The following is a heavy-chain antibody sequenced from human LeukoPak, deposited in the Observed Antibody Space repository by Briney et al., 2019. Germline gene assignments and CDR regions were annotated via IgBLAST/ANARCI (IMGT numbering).Heavy chain of an antibody. Sequence: GGSLRLSRAASGFTFSDYSMNWVRQAPGKGLEWVSVIYSGGSTYYADSVKGRFTISRDNSKNTLYLQMNSLRAEDTAVYYCARAHSSGWFNFDYWGQGTLVTVSS. CDR1: GFTFSDYS. CDR2: IYSGGST. V-gene: IGHV3-66*01. J-gene: IGHJ4*02. CDR3: ARAHSSGWFNFDY. D-gene: IGHD6-19*01.